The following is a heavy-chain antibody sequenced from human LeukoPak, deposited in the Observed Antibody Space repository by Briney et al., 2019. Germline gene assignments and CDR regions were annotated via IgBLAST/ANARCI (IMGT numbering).Heavy chain of an antibody. Sequence: ASVKVSCKASGYTFTGYYMHWVRQAPGQGLEWMGWINPNSGGTKYAQKFQGRVSMTRDTPNSTAYMELSRLGSDDTAVYYCARIPQAQWPKYYFDYWGQGTLVTVSS. D-gene: IGHD6-19*01. J-gene: IGHJ4*02. CDR3: ARIPQAQWPKYYFDY. CDR2: INPNSGGT. CDR1: GYTFTGYY. V-gene: IGHV1-2*02.